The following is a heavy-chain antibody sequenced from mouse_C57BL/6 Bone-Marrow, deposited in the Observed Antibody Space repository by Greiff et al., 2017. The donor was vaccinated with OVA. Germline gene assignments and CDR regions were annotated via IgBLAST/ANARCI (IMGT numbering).Heavy chain of an antibody. CDR3: ARYHYGNWYFDV. V-gene: IGHV1-50*01. Sequence: QVQLQQPGAELVKPGASVKLSCKASGYTFTSYWMQWVKQRPGQGLEWIGEIDPSDSYTNYNQKFKGKATLTVDTSSSTAYMQLSSLTSEDSAVYYCARYHYGNWYFDVWGTGTTVTVSS. J-gene: IGHJ1*03. CDR2: IDPSDSYT. D-gene: IGHD2-1*01. CDR1: GYTFTSYW.